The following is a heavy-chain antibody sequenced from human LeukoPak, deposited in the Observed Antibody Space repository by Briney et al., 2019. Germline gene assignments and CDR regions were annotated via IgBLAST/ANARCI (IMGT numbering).Heavy chain of an antibody. CDR1: GASISSSRSF. Sequence: SETLSLTCTVSGASISSSRSFWGWIRQPPGKGLEWIVSIFSGGDTYYNPSLNSRVSISIDTFKNQFSLRLSSVTAADTAFYFCARPQLGSSAGYVDYWGQGILVTVSS. CDR3: ARPQLGSSAGYVDY. J-gene: IGHJ4*02. V-gene: IGHV4-39*01. D-gene: IGHD3-9*01. CDR2: IFSGGDT.